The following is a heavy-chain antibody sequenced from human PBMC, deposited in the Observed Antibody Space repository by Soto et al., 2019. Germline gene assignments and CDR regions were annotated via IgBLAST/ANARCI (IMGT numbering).Heavy chain of an antibody. D-gene: IGHD5-18*01. CDR2: VRDRCDWA. CDR1: GFTFDTYA. Sequence: GGSLRLSCTVSGFTFDTYAMSWVRQAPGKGLEWVAGVRDRCDWAYYADSVRGRFTISCDSSENTLYLQMNSLRAEDTAVYHCAKARFMAGYGGLDMWGPGTMVTVS. CDR3: AKARFMAGYGGLDM. J-gene: IGHJ3*02. V-gene: IGHV3-23*01.